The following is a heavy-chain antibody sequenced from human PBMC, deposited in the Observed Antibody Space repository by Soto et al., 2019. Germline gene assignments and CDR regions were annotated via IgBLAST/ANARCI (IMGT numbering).Heavy chain of an antibody. Sequence: QVQLQESGPGLVKPSETLSLTCTVSGGSISSYYWSWIRQPPGKGLEWIGYIYYSGSTNYNPSLKSRVTISVDTYKNQFSLKLSSVTAADTAVYYCASTLSGSSWYRVDYWGQGTLVTVSS. V-gene: IGHV4-59*08. D-gene: IGHD6-13*01. CDR1: GGSISSYY. J-gene: IGHJ4*02. CDR2: IYYSGST. CDR3: ASTLSGSSWYRVDY.